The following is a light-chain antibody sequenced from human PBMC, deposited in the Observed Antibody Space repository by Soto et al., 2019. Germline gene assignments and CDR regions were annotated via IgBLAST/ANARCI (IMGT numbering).Light chain of an antibody. V-gene: IGKV3-11*01. CDR1: QNVRSY. Sequence: EIVLTQSPATLSLSPGERATLSCRASQNVRSYLAWYQQKPGQAPRLLIHDAISRATGIPARFSGSGSGTDFTLTISSLEPEDFAVYYCQQRTSWPTSTFGQGTRLEIK. J-gene: IGKJ5*01. CDR2: DAI. CDR3: QQRTSWPTST.